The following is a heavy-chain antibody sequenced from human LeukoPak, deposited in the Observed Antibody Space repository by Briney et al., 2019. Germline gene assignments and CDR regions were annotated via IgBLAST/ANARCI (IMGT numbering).Heavy chain of an antibody. CDR1: GGTFSSYA. J-gene: IGHJ6*02. CDR3: ARKRAVATCLSYYYYYGMDV. D-gene: IGHD5-12*01. CDR2: IIPIFGTA. Sequence: ASVKVSCKASGGTFSSYAISWVRQAPGQGLEWMGGIIPIFGTANYAQKFQGRVTITADESTSTAYMELSSLRSEDTAVYYCARKRAVATCLSYYYYYGMDVWGQGTTVTVSS. V-gene: IGHV1-69*01.